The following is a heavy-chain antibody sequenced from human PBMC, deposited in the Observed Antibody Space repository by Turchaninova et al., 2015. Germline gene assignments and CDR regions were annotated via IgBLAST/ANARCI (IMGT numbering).Heavy chain of an antibody. Sequence: QVQLVESGGGGVQPGGSLRPSGAGCGFNFSSFGTHWVLRGPGKGLECVAFIRYDGRNKYDADSVKCRFTISRDNSKNTLYLQMNSLRAEDTAVYYCAKRNPPRGVAGQNYYYYYMDVWGKGTTVTVSS. CDR3: AKRNPPRGVAGQNYYYYYMDV. CDR2: IRYDGRNK. CDR1: GFNFSSFG. D-gene: IGHD6-19*01. V-gene: IGHV3-30*02. J-gene: IGHJ6*03.